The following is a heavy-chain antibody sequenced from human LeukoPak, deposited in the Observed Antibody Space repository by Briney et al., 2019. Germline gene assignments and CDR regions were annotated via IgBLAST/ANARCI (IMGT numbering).Heavy chain of an antibody. J-gene: IGHJ4*02. CDR1: GFTFSSYW. V-gene: IGHV3-7*01. Sequence: GGSLRLSCAASGFTFSSYWMSWVRQAPGKGLEWVANIKQDGSEKYYVDSVKGRFTISRDNAKNSLYLQMNSLRAEDTAVYYCARANYYDSSGYYYDFNYWGQGTLVTVSS. CDR2: IKQDGSEK. D-gene: IGHD3-22*01. CDR3: ARANYYDSSGYYYDFNY.